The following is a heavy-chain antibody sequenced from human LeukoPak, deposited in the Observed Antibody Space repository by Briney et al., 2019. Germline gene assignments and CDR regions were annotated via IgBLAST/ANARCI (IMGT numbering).Heavy chain of an antibody. CDR3: ARNDYSNYVGYWYLDL. CDR1: GYTFTGYY. J-gene: IGHJ2*01. D-gene: IGHD4-11*01. V-gene: IGHV1-2*02. Sequence: GASVKVSCKASGYTFTGYYMHWVRQAPGRGLEWMGWINPNSGGTNYAQKFQGRVTMTRDTSISTAYMELSRLRSDDTAVYYCARNDYSNYVGYWYLDLWGRGTLVTVSS. CDR2: INPNSGGT.